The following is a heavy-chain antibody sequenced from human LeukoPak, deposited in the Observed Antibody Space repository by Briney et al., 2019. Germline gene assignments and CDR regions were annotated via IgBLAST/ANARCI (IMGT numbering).Heavy chain of an antibody. CDR1: GFTFSSYG. CDR2: IWYDGSHK. V-gene: IGHV3-33*01. D-gene: IGHD3-10*01. CDR3: ARNLLLWFGELSGDSDY. Sequence: GRSLRLSCAASGFTFSSYGMHWVRQAPGKGLEWVADIWYDGSHKYYADSVKGRFTISRDNSKNTLHLQMNSLRAEDTAVYYCARNLLLWFGELSGDSDYWGQGTLVTVSS. J-gene: IGHJ4*02.